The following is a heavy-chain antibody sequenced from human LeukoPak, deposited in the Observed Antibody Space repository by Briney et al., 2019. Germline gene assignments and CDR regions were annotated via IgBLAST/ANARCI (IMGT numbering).Heavy chain of an antibody. CDR3: ARDAXLSSTXLAVDY. CDR1: GFTFRSYG. CDR2: ISYDGSNK. J-gene: IGHJ4*02. D-gene: IGHD2-2*01. Sequence: GGSLRLSCAASGFTFRSYGMHWVRQAPGKGLEWVAIISYDGSNKYYTDSVKGRFTISRDNAKNSLYLQMNSLRAEDTAVYYCARDAXLSSTXLAVDYXGQGXL. V-gene: IGHV3-30*03.